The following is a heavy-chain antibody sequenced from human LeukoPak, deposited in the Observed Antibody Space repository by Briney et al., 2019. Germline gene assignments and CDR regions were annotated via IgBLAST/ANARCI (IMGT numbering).Heavy chain of an antibody. D-gene: IGHD2-21*01. Sequence: SETLSLTCTVSGGSISSSSYYWGWLRQPPGKRLEWIGRIYASGSTHYNPSLKSRPTMSVDTSKNQFSLKLSSVTAAYTAVYYCVLRWRSYWMDVWGQGTTVTVSS. CDR3: VLRWRSYWMDV. CDR2: IYASGST. V-gene: IGHV4-39*07. J-gene: IGHJ6*02. CDR1: GGSISSSSYY.